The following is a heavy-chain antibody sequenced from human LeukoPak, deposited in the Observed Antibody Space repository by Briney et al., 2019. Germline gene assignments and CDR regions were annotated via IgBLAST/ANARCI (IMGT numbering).Heavy chain of an antibody. D-gene: IGHD6-19*01. CDR3: ARIAMAGIGDGFDI. CDR1: GFTFSSYW. V-gene: IGHV3-74*01. J-gene: IGHJ3*02. Sequence: GGSLRLSCAASGFTFSSYWMHWVRQAPGKGLVRVSRINSDGSSTSYADSVKGRFTISRDNARNSLYLQMNSLRAEDTALYYCARIAMAGIGDGFDIWGQGTMVTVSS. CDR2: INSDGSST.